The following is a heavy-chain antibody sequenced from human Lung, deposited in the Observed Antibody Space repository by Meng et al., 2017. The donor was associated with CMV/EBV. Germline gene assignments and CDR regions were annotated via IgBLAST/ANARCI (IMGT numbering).Heavy chain of an antibody. D-gene: IGHD2-15*01. V-gene: IGHV1-8*01. J-gene: IGHJ5*02. CDR2: MNPNSGNT. CDR3: ARGYCSGGSCPVFDP. CDR1: GYTFTSYD. Sequence: VEVKEPGASVKASCKASGYTFTSYDSNWVRQATGQGLEWMGWMNPNSGNTGYAQKFQGRVTMTRNTPISTAYMELSSLRSEDTAVYYCARGYCSGGSCPVFDPWGQGTLVTVSS.